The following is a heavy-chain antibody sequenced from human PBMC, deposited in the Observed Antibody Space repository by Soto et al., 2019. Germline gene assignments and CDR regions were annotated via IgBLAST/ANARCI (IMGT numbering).Heavy chain of an antibody. J-gene: IGHJ6*02. CDR1: GFTVSSNF. V-gene: IGHV3-53*01. CDR2: IYSGGFT. CDR3: AREGYGMDV. Sequence: GGSLRLSCAASGFTVSSNFMNWVRQAPGKGLEWVSVIYSGGFTYYADSVKGRFTISRDKSNNMVFLQMNSLRVEDTAVYYCAREGYGMDVWGQGTTVTVSS.